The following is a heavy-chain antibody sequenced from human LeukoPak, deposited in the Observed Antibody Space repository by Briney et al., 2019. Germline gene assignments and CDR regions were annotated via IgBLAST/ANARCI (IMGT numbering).Heavy chain of an antibody. J-gene: IGHJ2*01. CDR2: MNPNSGNT. CDR1: GYTFTSYD. V-gene: IGHV1-8*01. D-gene: IGHD2-15*01. Sequence: ASVKVSCKASGYTFTSYDINWVRQASGQGLEWMGWMNPNSGNTGYAQKFQGRVTMTRNTSISTAYMELSSLRSEDTAVYYCATGIVVVVAATRPWYFDLWGRGTLVTVSS. CDR3: ATGIVVVVAATRPWYFDL.